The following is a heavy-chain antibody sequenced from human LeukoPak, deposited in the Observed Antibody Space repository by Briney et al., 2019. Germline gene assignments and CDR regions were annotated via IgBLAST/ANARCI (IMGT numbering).Heavy chain of an antibody. CDR1: GYTFTSYW. V-gene: IGHV5-51*01. D-gene: IGHD2-15*01. CDR2: IYRDDSDT. J-gene: IGHJ4*02. Sequence: GESLKISCKGSGYTFTSYWIGWVRQMPGKGLEWMGIIYRDDSDTRYSPSFQGQVTISADKSISTAYLQWSSLKASDTAMYYCARRGGPEYYFDYWAREPWSPSPQ. CDR3: ARRGGPEYYFDY.